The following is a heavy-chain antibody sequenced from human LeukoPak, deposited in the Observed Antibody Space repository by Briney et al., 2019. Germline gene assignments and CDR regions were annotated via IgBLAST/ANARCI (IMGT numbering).Heavy chain of an antibody. CDR2: IIPIFGTA. J-gene: IGHJ4*02. D-gene: IGHD3-16*01. Sequence: SVKVSCKASGVTFSSYAITWVRQAPGQGLEWMGGIIPIFGTANYAQKFQGRVTITADESTSTAYMELSSLRSEDTAVYYCARDKSGIRSSAIVGEFDYWGQGTLVTVSS. V-gene: IGHV1-69*01. CDR1: GVTFSSYA. CDR3: ARDKSGIRSSAIVGEFDY.